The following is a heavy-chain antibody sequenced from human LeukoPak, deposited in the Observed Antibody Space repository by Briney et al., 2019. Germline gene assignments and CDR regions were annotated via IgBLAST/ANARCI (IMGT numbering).Heavy chain of an antibody. D-gene: IGHD1-1*01. J-gene: IGHJ6*02. CDR1: GYTFTSYY. CDR3: ARETTQLNYGMDV. V-gene: IGHV1-46*01. Sequence: GASVKVSCKASGYTFTSYYMHWVRQAPGQGLEWMGIINPSGGSTSYAQKFQGRVTMTRDTSTSTVYMELSSLRSGDTAVYYCARETTQLNYGMDVWGQGTTVTVSS. CDR2: INPSGGST.